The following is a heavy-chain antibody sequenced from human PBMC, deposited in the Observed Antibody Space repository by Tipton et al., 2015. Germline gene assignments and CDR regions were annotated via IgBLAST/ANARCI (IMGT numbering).Heavy chain of an antibody. D-gene: IGHD5-24*01. V-gene: IGHV3-30*04. CDR3: ARNRGGRYNYGWDALDY. CDR2: VSYDGSKK. J-gene: IGHJ4*02. CDR1: RFSFSNFA. Sequence: SLRLSCAASRFSFSNFAMHWVRQPPGKGLEWVAVVSYDGSKKYYADSVKGRFTISRDNSKNTVFLQMNSLRSEDRGIYYCARNRGGRYNYGWDALDYWGQGTLVTVSS.